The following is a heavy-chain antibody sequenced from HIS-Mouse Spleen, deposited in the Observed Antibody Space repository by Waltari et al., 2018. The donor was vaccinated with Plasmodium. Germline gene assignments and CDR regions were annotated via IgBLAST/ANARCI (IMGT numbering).Heavy chain of an antibody. CDR3: ASSWYWYFDL. CDR2: IKKDGSEK. D-gene: IGHD6-13*01. V-gene: IGHV3-7*01. J-gene: IGHJ2*01. CDR1: GFTFSSYW. Sequence: EVQLVESGGGLVQPGGSLRLSCAASGFTFSSYWMSGVDKAQGKGLDWVANIKKDGSEKYYVDSVKGRFTISRDNAKNSLYLQMNSLRAEDTAVYYCASSWYWYFDLWGRGTLVTVSS.